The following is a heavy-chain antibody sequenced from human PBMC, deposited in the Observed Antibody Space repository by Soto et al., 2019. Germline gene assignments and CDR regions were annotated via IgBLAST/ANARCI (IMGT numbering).Heavy chain of an antibody. J-gene: IGHJ5*02. V-gene: IGHV4-31*03. CDR3: ARLSGSWQSWFAP. CDR2: IYYSGNT. D-gene: IGHD6-13*01. CDR1: GGSISSNDFY. Sequence: PSETLSLTCIVSGGSISSNDFYWSWIRQHPGKGLEWIGYIYYSGNTYYNPSLKSRVTILVDTSKNQFSLKVSSVTAADTAVYYCARLSGSWQSWFAPWAQGTLVTVS.